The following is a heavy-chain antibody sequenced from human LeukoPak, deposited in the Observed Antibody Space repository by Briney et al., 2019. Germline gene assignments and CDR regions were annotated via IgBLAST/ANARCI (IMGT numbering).Heavy chain of an antibody. V-gene: IGHV1-3*01. CDR2: INAGDGNT. Sequence: ASVKVSCKASGYTFTSYAMHWVRQAPGQRLEWMGWINAGDGNTKYSQKFQGRVTITRDTSASTAYMELSSLRSEDTAVYYCAREGIAAAVDYWGQGTLVTVSS. CDR1: GYTFTSYA. J-gene: IGHJ4*02. D-gene: IGHD6-13*01. CDR3: AREGIAAAVDY.